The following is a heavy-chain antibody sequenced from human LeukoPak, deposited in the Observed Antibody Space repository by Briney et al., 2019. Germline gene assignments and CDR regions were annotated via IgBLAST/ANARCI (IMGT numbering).Heavy chain of an antibody. CDR2: IYYSGST. J-gene: IGHJ2*01. V-gene: IGHV4-59*01. CDR3: ARDGTSGHFPWYFDL. CDR1: GASISSYY. Sequence: PSETLSLTCTVSGASISSYYWSWIRQPPGKGLEWIGYIYYSGSTNYSPSLQSRVTISVDTSRNQFSLKLTSVTAADTAVYYCARDGTSGHFPWYFDLWGRGTLVTVSS. D-gene: IGHD1-7*01.